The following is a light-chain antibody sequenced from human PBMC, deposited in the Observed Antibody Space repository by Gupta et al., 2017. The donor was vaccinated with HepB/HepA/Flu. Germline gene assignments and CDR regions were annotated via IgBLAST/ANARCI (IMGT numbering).Light chain of an antibody. CDR1: QSISSY. Sequence: DIQITQSPSSLSASVGDRVTITCRASQSISSYLNWYQQKPGKAPKLLIYAASSLQSGVPSRFSGSGSGTEFTLTVSSIQPEDFATYYCQKSYSTRMYTFGQGTKLEIK. CDR3: QKSYSTRMYT. CDR2: AAS. J-gene: IGKJ2*01. V-gene: IGKV1-39*01.